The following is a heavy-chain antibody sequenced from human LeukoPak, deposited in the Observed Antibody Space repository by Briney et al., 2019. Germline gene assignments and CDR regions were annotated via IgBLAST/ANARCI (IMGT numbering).Heavy chain of an antibody. CDR2: IYTSGST. J-gene: IGHJ6*03. CDR3: ARVSPRSDLYYYYYYYMDV. Sequence: SETLSLTCTVSGGSISSYYWSWIRQPPGKGLEWIGRIYTSGSTNYNPSLKSRVTMSVDTSKNQFSLKLSSVTAADTAVYYCARVSPRSDLYYYYYYYMDVWGKGTTVTVSS. V-gene: IGHV4-4*07. CDR1: GGSISSYY.